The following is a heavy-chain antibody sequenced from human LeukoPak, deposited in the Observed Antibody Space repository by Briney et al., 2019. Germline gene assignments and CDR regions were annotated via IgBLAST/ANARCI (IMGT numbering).Heavy chain of an antibody. V-gene: IGHV3-30*02. J-gene: IGHJ4*02. CDR1: GITFRSAS. CDR2: IRFDGSTK. Sequence: GGSLRLSCVASGITFRSASMHWVRQAPGKGLEWLAFIRFDGSTKYYADSVKGRFTVSRDNSKSTLYLQMNSLRAEDTAVYYCAQPDFWGQGTLVTVAS. CDR3: AQPDF.